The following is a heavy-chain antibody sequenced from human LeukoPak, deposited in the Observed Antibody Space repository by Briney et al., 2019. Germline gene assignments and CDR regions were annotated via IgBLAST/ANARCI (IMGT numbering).Heavy chain of an antibody. CDR3: AKSPQAILTGYYTWCFDY. Sequence: GGSLRLSCAASGFTFSSYAMSWVRQAPGKGLEWVSAISGSGGTTYYADSVKGRFTISRDKSKNTLYLQMNSLRAEDTAVYYCAKSPQAILTGYYTWCFDYWGQGILVTVPS. CDR2: ISGSGGTT. D-gene: IGHD3-9*01. J-gene: IGHJ4*02. CDR1: GFTFSSYA. V-gene: IGHV3-23*01.